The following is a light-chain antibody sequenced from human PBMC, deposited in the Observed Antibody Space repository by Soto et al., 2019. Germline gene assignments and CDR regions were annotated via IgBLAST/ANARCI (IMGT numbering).Light chain of an antibody. CDR3: QQYNNWPRT. J-gene: IGKJ1*01. CDR1: HDIRSN. Sequence: EIVMTQSPATLSVSPGERATVSCRASHDIRSNLAWYQQRPGQAPRLLIYGASTRATGIPARFSGSGSGTEFTLTISSLQSEDFAVYYCQQYNNWPRTFGQGTKVDIK. CDR2: GAS. V-gene: IGKV3-15*01.